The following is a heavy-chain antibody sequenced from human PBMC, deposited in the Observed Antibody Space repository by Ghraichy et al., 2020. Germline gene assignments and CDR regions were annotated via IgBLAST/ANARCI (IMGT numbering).Heavy chain of an antibody. CDR1: GYTFTGSY. Sequence: ASVKVSCKASGYTFTGSYMHWVRQAPGQGLEWMGIINPSGGNTGYAQKFQGRVTMTRDTSTSTVYMELSSLRSEDTAVYYCARGYALFDYWGQGTLVTVSS. J-gene: IGHJ4*02. CDR3: ARGYALFDY. CDR2: INPSGGNT. D-gene: IGHD1-1*01. V-gene: IGHV1-46*01.